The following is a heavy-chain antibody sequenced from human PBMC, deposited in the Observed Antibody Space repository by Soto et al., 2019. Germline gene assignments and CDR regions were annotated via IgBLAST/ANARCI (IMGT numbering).Heavy chain of an antibody. V-gene: IGHV1-3*01. Sequence: ASVEVSCKASGYTFTSYAMHWVRQAPGQRLEWMGWINAGNGNTKYSQKFQGRVTITRDTSASTAYMELSSLRSEDTAVYYCARDIVLMVYAMDYWGQGTLVTVSS. CDR2: INAGNGNT. D-gene: IGHD2-8*01. CDR1: GYTFTSYA. CDR3: ARDIVLMVYAMDY. J-gene: IGHJ4*02.